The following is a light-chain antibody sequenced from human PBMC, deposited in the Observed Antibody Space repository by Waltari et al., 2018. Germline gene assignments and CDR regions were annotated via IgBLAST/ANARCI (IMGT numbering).Light chain of an antibody. CDR2: WAS. V-gene: IGKV4-1*01. CDR3: QEFYTSAYT. J-gene: IGKJ2*01. CDR1: QSVFYSFTNKNY. Sequence: DIVMTQSPDSLAVSLGARATINCKSSQSVFYSFTNKNYLAWYQQKPGQPPKLLIYWASTRESGVPDRFSGSGSGTDFTLTISSLQAEDVAVYYCQEFYTSAYTFGQGTKLEIK.